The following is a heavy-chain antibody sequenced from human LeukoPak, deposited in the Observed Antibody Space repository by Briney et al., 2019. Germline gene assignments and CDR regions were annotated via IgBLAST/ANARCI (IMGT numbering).Heavy chain of an antibody. V-gene: IGHV3-48*04. CDR2: ISSSGSTI. CDR3: ARGGYSTFDY. Sequence: GRSLRLSCAASGFTFSSYGMHWIRQAPGKGLEWVSYISSSGSTIYYADSVKGRFTISMDNAKNSLYLQMNSLRAEDTAVYYCARGGYSTFDYWGQGTLVTASS. D-gene: IGHD5-18*01. J-gene: IGHJ4*02. CDR1: GFTFSSYG.